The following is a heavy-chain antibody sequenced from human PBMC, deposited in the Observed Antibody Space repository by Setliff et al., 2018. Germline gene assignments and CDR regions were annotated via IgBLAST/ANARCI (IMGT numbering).Heavy chain of an antibody. D-gene: IGHD4-17*01. J-gene: IGHJ4*02. CDR2: ISSSGSTI. V-gene: IGHV3-48*03. CDR1: GFTFSSYE. CDR3: ARGAYGDYYFDY. Sequence: PGGSLRLSCAASGFTFSSYEMNWVRQAPGKGLEWVSYISSSGSTIYYADSVKGRFTISRDNAKNSLYLQMNSLGAEDTAVYYCARGAYGDYYFDYWGQGTLVTVSS.